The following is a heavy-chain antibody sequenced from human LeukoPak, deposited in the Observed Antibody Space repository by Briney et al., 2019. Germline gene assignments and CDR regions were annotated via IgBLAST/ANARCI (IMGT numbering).Heavy chain of an antibody. J-gene: IGHJ4*02. D-gene: IGHD4-17*01. Sequence: PSQTLSLTCTVSGGSISSGGYYWSWIRQHPGKGLEWIGYIYYSGSTYYNPSLKSRVTISVDTSKNQFSLKLSSVTAADTAVYYCAREMRYCGDYVGYFDYWGQGTLVTVSS. CDR1: GGSISSGGYY. CDR2: IYYSGST. CDR3: AREMRYCGDYVGYFDY. V-gene: IGHV4-31*03.